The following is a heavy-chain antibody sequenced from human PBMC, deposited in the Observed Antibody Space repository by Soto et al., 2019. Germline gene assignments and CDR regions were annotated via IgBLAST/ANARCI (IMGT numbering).Heavy chain of an antibody. Sequence: ASVKVSCKASGYTFTSYYVHWVRQAPGQGLEWMGIINPSGGSTSYAQKFQGRVTMTRDTSTSTVYMELSSLRSEDTAVYYCARDGQQLDFDYWGQGTLVTVSS. D-gene: IGHD6-13*01. V-gene: IGHV1-46*01. CDR3: ARDGQQLDFDY. J-gene: IGHJ4*02. CDR1: GYTFTSYY. CDR2: INPSGGST.